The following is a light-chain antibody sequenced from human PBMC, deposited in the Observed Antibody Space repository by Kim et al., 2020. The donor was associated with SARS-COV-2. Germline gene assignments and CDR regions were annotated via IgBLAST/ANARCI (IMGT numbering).Light chain of an antibody. Sequence: SGSLGEGATLACSASQTINSDLAWYQQVPGRPPRLLMHSASTRAAGFPARVSGSGSGTEFTLTISSLQSEDFAVYYCQQYNKWPYTFGQGTKLEI. CDR3: QQYNKWPYT. CDR1: QTINSD. V-gene: IGKV3-15*01. CDR2: SAS. J-gene: IGKJ2*01.